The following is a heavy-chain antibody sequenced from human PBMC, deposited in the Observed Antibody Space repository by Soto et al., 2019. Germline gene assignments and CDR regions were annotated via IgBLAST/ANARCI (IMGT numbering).Heavy chain of an antibody. V-gene: IGHV1-69*01. J-gene: IGHJ6*02. CDR1: GGTFSSYA. CDR3: AGTQYDRPLDV. D-gene: IGHD3-16*01. Sequence: QVQLVQSGAEVKKPGSSVKVSCKASGGTFSSYAISWVRQAPGQGLEWMGGIIPIFGTANYAQKFQGRVTITADESTSTAYMELSRLSSEDTAMYYCAGTQYDRPLDVWGLGSTVTDSS. CDR2: IIPIFGTA.